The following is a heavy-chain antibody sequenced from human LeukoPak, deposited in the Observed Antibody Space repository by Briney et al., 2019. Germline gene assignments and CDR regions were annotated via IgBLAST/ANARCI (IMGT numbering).Heavy chain of an antibody. V-gene: IGHV3-74*01. CDR3: ARAFGDLEYSSSGHYDY. CDR1: GFTFSSYW. CDR2: INTDGSGT. Sequence: GGSLRLSCAASGFTFSSYWMHWVRQAPGKGLVWVSRINTDGSGTSYADSVKGRFTISRDNAKNTLYLQMNSLRAEDTAVYYCARAFGDLEYSSSGHYDYWGQGTLVTVSS. J-gene: IGHJ4*02. D-gene: IGHD6-6*01.